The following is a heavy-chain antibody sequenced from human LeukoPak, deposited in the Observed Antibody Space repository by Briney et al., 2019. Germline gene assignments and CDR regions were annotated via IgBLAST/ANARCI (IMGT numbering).Heavy chain of an antibody. Sequence: GASVKVSCKASGGTFSSYAISWVRQGPGQGLEWMGRIIPIFGIANYAQKFQGRVTITADKSTSTAYMELSSLRSEDTAVYYCASASESFDYWGQGTLVTVSS. CDR2: IIPIFGIA. CDR3: ASASESFDY. J-gene: IGHJ4*02. CDR1: GGTFSSYA. V-gene: IGHV1-69*04.